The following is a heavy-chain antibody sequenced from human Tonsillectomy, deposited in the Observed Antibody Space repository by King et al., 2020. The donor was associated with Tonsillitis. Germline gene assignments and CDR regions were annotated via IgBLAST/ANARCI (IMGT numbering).Heavy chain of an antibody. J-gene: IGHJ4*02. Sequence: VQLVESGAEVKKPGASLKISCKGSGYSFASFWIAWVRQMPGEGLEWMGIIYPDDSDTRYSPSFQGQVTISADKSISTAYLQWSSLKAPDTAIYYCARRSRLDGGDYSFDYWGQGTLVTVSS. D-gene: IGHD2-21*01. V-gene: IGHV5-51*01. CDR3: ARRSRLDGGDYSFDY. CDR2: IYPDDSDT. CDR1: GYSFASFW.